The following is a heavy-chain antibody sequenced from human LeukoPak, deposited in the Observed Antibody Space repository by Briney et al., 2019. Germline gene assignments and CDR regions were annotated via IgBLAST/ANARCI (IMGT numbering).Heavy chain of an antibody. CDR3: AARYRGPYDILTGLNY. CDR2: INAGNGNT. Sequence: GASVKVSCKASGYTFTSYAMHWVRQAPGQRLEWMGWINAGNGNTKYSQKFQGRVTITRDTSASTAYMELSSLRSEDTAVYYRAARYRGPYDILTGLNYWGQGTLVTVSS. V-gene: IGHV1-3*01. J-gene: IGHJ4*02. CDR1: GYTFTSYA. D-gene: IGHD3-9*01.